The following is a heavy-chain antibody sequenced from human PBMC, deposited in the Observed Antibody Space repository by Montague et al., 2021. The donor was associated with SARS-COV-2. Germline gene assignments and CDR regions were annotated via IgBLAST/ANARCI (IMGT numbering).Heavy chain of an antibody. D-gene: IGHD3-3*01. CDR1: GGSFSGYY. J-gene: IGHJ6*03. CDR2: IIHTGST. Sequence: SETLSLTCSVYGGSFSGYYWSWIRQPPGKGLEWIGEIIHTGSTNYNPSLKSRVTISIDTSKNHFSLRLSAVTAADTAVYYCARAQNSFLFYDCDYYFDVWGQGAPVTVSS. V-gene: IGHV4-34*12. CDR3: ARAQNSFLFYDCDYYFDV.